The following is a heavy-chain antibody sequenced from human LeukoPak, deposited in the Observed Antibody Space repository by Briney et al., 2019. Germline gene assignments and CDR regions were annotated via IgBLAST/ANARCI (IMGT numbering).Heavy chain of an antibody. CDR1: GFTFSSYA. J-gene: IGHJ4*02. CDR3: AKDQMGGSGWPIDY. CDR2: ISTSGRST. Sequence: PGGSLRLSCAASGFTFSSYAMSWVRQAPGKGLEWVSTISTSGRSTYYADSVKGRFTISRDNSKNTLFLQMNSLRAEDTAVYYCAKDQMGGSGWPIDYWGQGTLVTVSS. D-gene: IGHD6-19*01. V-gene: IGHV3-23*01.